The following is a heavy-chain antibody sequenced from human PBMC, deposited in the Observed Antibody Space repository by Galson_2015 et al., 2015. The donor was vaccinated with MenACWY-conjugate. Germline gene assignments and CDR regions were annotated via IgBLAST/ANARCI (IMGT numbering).Heavy chain of an antibody. Sequence: ETLSLTCTVSGGSISSYYWSWIRQPPGKGLEWIGYIYYSGSTNYNPSLKSRVTISVDTSKNHFSLKLSSVTAADTAVYYCARDMVSGHTRAFDIWGQGTMVTASS. J-gene: IGHJ3*02. CDR3: ARDMVSGHTRAFDI. CDR1: GGSISSYY. V-gene: IGHV4-59*01. CDR2: IYYSGST. D-gene: IGHD5-18*01.